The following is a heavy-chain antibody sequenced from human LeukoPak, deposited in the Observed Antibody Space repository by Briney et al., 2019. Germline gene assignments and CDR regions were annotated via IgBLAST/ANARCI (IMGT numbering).Heavy chain of an antibody. V-gene: IGHV4-59*08. D-gene: IGHD4-17*01. CDR3: ARRQGYGAHGMDV. Sequence: PSETLSLTCTVSGVSISSYDWSWVRQPPGKGLEWIGYIYYSGSTNYNPSLKSRVTISVDSSKNQFSLKLSSVTAADTAVYYCARRQGYGAHGMDVWGQGTTVTVSS. CDR2: IYYSGST. CDR1: GVSISSYD. J-gene: IGHJ6*02.